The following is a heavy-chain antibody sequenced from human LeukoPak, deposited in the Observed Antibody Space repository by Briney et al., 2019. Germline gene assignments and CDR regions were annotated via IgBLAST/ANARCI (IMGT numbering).Heavy chain of an antibody. CDR3: ARDFWGGYYRNFVY. J-gene: IGHJ4*02. V-gene: IGHV7-4-1*02. Sequence: ASVKVSCKASGYTFTSYAMNWVRQAPGQGLEWMGWINTNTGNPTYAQGFTGRFVFSLDTSVSTAYLQISSLKAEDTAVYYCARDFWGGYYRNFVYWGQGTMVTVSS. CDR2: INTNTGNP. D-gene: IGHD3-3*01. CDR1: GYTFTSYA.